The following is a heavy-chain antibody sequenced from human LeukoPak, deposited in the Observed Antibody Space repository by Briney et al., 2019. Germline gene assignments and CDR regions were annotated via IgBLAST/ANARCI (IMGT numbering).Heavy chain of an antibody. CDR2: INPNSGGT. V-gene: IGHV1-2*02. J-gene: IGHJ4*02. CDR1: GYTFTGYY. CDR3: ARDLLDLWGGYYRPGY. Sequence: ASVKVSCKASGYTFTGYYMHWVREAPGQGLEWMGWINPNSGGTNYAQKFQGRVTMTRDTSISTAYMELSRLRSDDTAVYYCARDLLDLWGGYYRPGYWGQGTLVTVSS. D-gene: IGHD3-3*01.